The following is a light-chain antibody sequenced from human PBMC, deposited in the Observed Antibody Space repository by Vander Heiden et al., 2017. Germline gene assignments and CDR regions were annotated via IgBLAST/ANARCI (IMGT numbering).Light chain of an antibody. V-gene: IGKV3-11*01. CDR3: QHRSNWPRT. Sequence: EIVLTQSPATLSLSPGERATLSCRASQSVSSYLAWYQQKPGQAPRLVIYDAFNRATGIPDRFSGSGSGTDFTLTISSLEPEDFAVYYCQHRSNWPRTFGQGTKVEIK. J-gene: IGKJ1*01. CDR1: QSVSSY. CDR2: DAF.